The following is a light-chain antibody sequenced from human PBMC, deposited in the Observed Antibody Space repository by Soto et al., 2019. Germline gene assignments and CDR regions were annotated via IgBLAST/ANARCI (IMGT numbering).Light chain of an antibody. CDR2: EAS. CDR1: QSVSSN. V-gene: IGKV3D-15*01. Sequence: EIAMTQSPATVSVSPVERITLSCTASQSVSSNVVGYHKKPGQAPRLLIYEASTRATGIPARDSGSGSGTEGNFTISSLQSEDFAVEVCQQYNKWPRTFGQGTKVDIK. CDR3: QQYNKWPRT. J-gene: IGKJ1*01.